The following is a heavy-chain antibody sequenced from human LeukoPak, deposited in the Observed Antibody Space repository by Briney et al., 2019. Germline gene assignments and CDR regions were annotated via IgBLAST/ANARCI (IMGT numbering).Heavy chain of an antibody. CDR3: ARGAYSSSLGGIDY. CDR2: IYTSGST. J-gene: IGHJ4*02. CDR1: GGSISSYY. D-gene: IGHD6-13*01. V-gene: IGHV4-4*07. Sequence: PSETLSLTCTVSGGSISSYYWCWIRQPAGKGLEWIGRIYTSGSTYYNPSLKSRVTMSVDTSKNQFSLKLSSVTAADTAVYYCARGAYSSSLGGIDYWGQGTLVTVSS.